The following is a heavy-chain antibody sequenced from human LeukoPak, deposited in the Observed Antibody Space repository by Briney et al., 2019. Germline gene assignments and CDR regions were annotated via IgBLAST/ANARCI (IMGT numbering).Heavy chain of an antibody. J-gene: IGHJ4*02. CDR1: GGSISSSSYY. Sequence: SETLSLTCTVSGGSISSSSYYWGWIRQPPGKGLEWIGSIYYSGSTYYNPSLKSRVTISVDTSKNQFSLKLSSVTAADTAAYYCARVDGGATPNPDYWGQGTLVTVSS. V-gene: IGHV4-39*07. D-gene: IGHD1-26*01. CDR3: ARVDGGATPNPDY. CDR2: IYYSGST.